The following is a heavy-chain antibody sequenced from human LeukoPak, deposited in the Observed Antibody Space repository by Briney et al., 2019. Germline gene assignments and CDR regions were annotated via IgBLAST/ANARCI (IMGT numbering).Heavy chain of an antibody. Sequence: GGALRLSCAASGFTFSIYAMSCGRQAPGKGLEWVSAISGSGGSTYYADSGKGRFTISRDNSKNTLYLQMHRLRAEDLAVYYCANAYYDSSGYHSFDYWGQGALVTVSS. CDR2: ISGSGGST. CDR3: ANAYYDSSGYHSFDY. CDR1: GFTFSIYA. J-gene: IGHJ4*02. D-gene: IGHD3-22*01. V-gene: IGHV3-23*01.